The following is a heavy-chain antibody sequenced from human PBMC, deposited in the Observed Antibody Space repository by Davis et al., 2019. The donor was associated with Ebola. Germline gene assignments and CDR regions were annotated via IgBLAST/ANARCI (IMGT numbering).Heavy chain of an antibody. V-gene: IGHV1-69*04. CDR3: ARDLGRANTYSAADGY. CDR1: GGTFSSYA. D-gene: IGHD6-13*01. CDR2: IIPILGIA. Sequence: AASVKVSCKASGGTFSSYAISWVRQAPGQGLEWMGRIIPILGIANYAQKFQGSVTITADKSTSTAYMELSSLRSEDTAVYYCARDLGRANTYSAADGYWGQGTLVTVSS. J-gene: IGHJ4*02.